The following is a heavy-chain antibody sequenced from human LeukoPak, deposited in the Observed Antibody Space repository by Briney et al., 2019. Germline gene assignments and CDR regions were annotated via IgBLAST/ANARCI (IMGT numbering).Heavy chain of an antibody. CDR2: INAGNGNT. Sequence: ASVKVSCKASGYTLTSYAMHWVRQAPGQRLEWMGWINAGNGNTKYSQEFQGRVTITRDTSASTAYMELSSLRSEDMAVYYCARSSGYYYYMDVWGKGTTVTVSS. D-gene: IGHD3-10*01. J-gene: IGHJ6*03. V-gene: IGHV1-3*03. CDR3: ARSSGYYYYMDV. CDR1: GYTLTSYA.